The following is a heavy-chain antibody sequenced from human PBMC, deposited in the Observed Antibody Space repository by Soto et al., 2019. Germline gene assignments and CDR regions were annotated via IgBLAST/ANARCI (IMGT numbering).Heavy chain of an antibody. CDR2: ISSSGSTI. J-gene: IGHJ4*02. CDR3: ARDREYQLLYGHFDY. CDR1: GFTFSDYY. V-gene: IGHV3-11*01. D-gene: IGHD2-2*02. Sequence: PGGSLRLSCAASGFTFSDYYMSCIRQAPGKGLEWVSYISSSGSTIYYADSVKGRFTISRDNAKNSLYLQMNSLRAEDTAVYYCARDREYQLLYGHFDYWGQGTLVTVSS.